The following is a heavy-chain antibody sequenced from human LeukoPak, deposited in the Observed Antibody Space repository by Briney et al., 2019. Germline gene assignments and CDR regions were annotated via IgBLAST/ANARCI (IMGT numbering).Heavy chain of an antibody. Sequence: PGGSLRLSCAASGFTFSSYGMHWVRQAPGKGLEWVAFIRYDGSNKYYADSVKGRFTISRDDSKNTFYLQMNSLRAEDTALYYCAREYSDNSGYYYGLDTWGPGTLVTVAS. V-gene: IGHV3-30*02. CDR3: AREYSDNSGYYYGLDT. D-gene: IGHD3-22*01. CDR2: IRYDGSNK. CDR1: GFTFSSYG. J-gene: IGHJ4*02.